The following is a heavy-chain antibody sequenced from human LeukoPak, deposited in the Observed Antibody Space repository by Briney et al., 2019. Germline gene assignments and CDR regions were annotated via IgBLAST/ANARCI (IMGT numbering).Heavy chain of an antibody. CDR2: FNPNSVGT. CDR3: AREAPGSGNFDF. D-gene: IGHD3-10*01. Sequence: ASVKVSCKTFGYTFPYYYLHWVRQAPGQGLEWMGWFNPNSVGTNSAQKFQGRVTMTSDTSITTAYMELTSLRSDDTAVYYCAREAPGSGNFDFWGQGTLVTVSS. J-gene: IGHJ4*02. CDR1: GYTFPYYY. V-gene: IGHV1-2*02.